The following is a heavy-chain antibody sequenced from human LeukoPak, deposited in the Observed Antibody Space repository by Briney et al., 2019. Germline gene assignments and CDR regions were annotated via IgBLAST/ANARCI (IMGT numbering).Heavy chain of an antibody. J-gene: IGHJ6*03. CDR3: AKDGWDSLVAATFYYYYYMDV. V-gene: IGHV3-7*01. Sequence: GGSLRLSCAASGFDFSTQWMSWVRQAPGKGLEWVAIVNQGATQKYYVDSVKGRFTISRDNAENSLYLQMNSLRAEDTAVYYCAKDGWDSLVAATFYYYYYMDVWGKGTTVTISS. D-gene: IGHD2-15*01. CDR1: GFDFSTQW. CDR2: VNQGATQK.